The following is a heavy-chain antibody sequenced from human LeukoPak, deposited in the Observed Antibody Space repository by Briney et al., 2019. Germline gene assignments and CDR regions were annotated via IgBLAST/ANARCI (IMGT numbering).Heavy chain of an antibody. CDR3: AKASNYDSSGYYGY. CDR2: IRYDGSNK. D-gene: IGHD3-22*01. J-gene: IGHJ4*02. V-gene: IGHV3-30*02. CDR1: GFTFSSYG. Sequence: GGSLRLSCAASGFTFSSYGMHWVGQAPGKGLEWVAFIRYDGSNKYYADSVKGRFTISRDNSKNTLYLQMNSLRAEDTAVYYCAKASNYDSSGYYGYWGQGTLVTVSS.